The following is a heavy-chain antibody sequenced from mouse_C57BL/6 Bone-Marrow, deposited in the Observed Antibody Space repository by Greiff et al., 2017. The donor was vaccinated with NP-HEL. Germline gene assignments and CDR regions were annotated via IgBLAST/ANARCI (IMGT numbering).Heavy chain of an antibody. Sequence: QVQLQQPGAELVRPGASVTLSCKASGYTFTDYEMHWVKQTPVHGLEWIGAIDPETGGTAYNQKFKGKATLTADKSSSTAYMKLRSLTSEDSAVYYCTRRLYAMDYGGQGTSVTVTA. CDR2: IDPETGGT. CDR1: GYTFTDYE. CDR3: TRRLYAMDY. V-gene: IGHV1-15*01. J-gene: IGHJ4*01.